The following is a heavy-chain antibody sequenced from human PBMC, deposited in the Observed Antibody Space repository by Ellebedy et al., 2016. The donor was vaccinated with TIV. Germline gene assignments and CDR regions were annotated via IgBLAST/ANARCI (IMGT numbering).Heavy chain of an antibody. CDR3: AKGPLYSYGYSVDY. J-gene: IGHJ4*02. Sequence: GGSLRLXXAASGFSFSNFVMHWVRQAPGKGLEWVAVISYDGSNKYCVDSVKGRFTISRDNSKNTLYLQMNSLRAEDTAVYYCAKGPLYSYGYSVDYWGQGTLVTVSS. D-gene: IGHD5-18*01. V-gene: IGHV3-30*18. CDR2: ISYDGSNK. CDR1: GFSFSNFV.